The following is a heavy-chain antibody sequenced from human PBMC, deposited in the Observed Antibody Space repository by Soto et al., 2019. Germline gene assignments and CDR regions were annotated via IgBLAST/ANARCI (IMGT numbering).Heavy chain of an antibody. V-gene: IGHV1-3*05. D-gene: IGHD3-3*01. J-gene: IGHJ3*02. CDR2: INAGNGDT. Sequence: QVHLVQSGAEEKKPGASVKVSCKASGYTFTSYAMHWVRQAPGQRLEWMGWINAGNGDTKYSQKFQGRVIITRDTSATTAYMELSSLTSKDTAVYYCATYYDFGRGHLGAFDIWGQGTMVSVSS. CDR1: GYTFTSYA. CDR3: ATYYDFGRGHLGAFDI.